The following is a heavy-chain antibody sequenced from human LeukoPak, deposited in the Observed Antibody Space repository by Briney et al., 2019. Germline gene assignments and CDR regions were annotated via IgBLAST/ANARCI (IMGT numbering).Heavy chain of an antibody. CDR3: AREYRNYYYGMDV. CDR1: GFTFSDHY. V-gene: IGHV3-72*01. J-gene: IGHJ6*02. D-gene: IGHD1-14*01. CDR2: TRNKANSYTT. Sequence: GGSLRLSCAASGFTFSDHYMDWVRQAPGKGLEWVGRTRNKANSYTTAYAASVKGRFTISRDDSKNSLYLQMNSLKTEDTAVYYCAREYRNYYYGMDVWGQGTTVTVSS.